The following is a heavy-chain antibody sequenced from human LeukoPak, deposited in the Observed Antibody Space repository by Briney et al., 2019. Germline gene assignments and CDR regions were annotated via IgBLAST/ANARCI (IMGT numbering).Heavy chain of an antibody. Sequence: SETLSLTCTVSGASLSSNYWSWIRQPPGKGLEWIGYISYLGTTNYNPSLQSRVTISVDTSKNQFSLKLSSVTAADTAVYYCARLGYYDSSGYYWVAFDIWGQGTMVTVSS. CDR2: ISYLGTT. CDR3: ARLGYYDSSGYYWVAFDI. J-gene: IGHJ3*02. CDR1: GASLSSNY. D-gene: IGHD3-22*01. V-gene: IGHV4-59*01.